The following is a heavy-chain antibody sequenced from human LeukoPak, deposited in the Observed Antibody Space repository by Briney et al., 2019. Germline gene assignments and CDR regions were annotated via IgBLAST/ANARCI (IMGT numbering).Heavy chain of an antibody. V-gene: IGHV4-59*01. CDR2: IFYSGST. Sequence: KSSETLSLTFTVSGGSISSYYWSWIRQPPGKGLEWIGYIFYSGSTNYNPSLKSRVTISVDTSKNQFSLKLSSVTAADTAVYYCARGNWGATTSYYYGMDVWGQGTTVTVSS. D-gene: IGHD7-27*01. J-gene: IGHJ6*02. CDR1: GGSISSYY. CDR3: ARGNWGATTSYYYGMDV.